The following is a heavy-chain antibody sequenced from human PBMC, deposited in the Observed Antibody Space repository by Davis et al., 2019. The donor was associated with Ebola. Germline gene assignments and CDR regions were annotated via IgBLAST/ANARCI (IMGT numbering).Heavy chain of an antibody. D-gene: IGHD1-26*01. J-gene: IGHJ4*02. CDR1: GFTFSSYA. CDR3: AKGERELRY. V-gene: IGHV3-30*04. Sequence: GGSLRLSCAASGFTFSSYAMHWVRQAPGKGLEWVAVISYDGSNKYYADSVKGRFTISRDNSKNTLYLQMNSLRAEDTAVYYCAKGERELRYWGQGTLVTVSS. CDR2: ISYDGSNK.